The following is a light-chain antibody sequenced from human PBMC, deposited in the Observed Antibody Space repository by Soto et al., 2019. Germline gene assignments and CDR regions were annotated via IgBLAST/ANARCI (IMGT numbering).Light chain of an antibody. CDR1: QGVSSN. CDR2: AAS. V-gene: IGKV3-15*01. Sequence: EIVLTQSPATLSVSPGERATLSCRASQGVSSNLAVYQQKPGQPPRPLIDAASTRATGIPDRFSGSGSRTELTPSLSNLQSEHLVSYYCQQHIKCPLSFGGGTKVDI. CDR3: QQHIKCPLS. J-gene: IGKJ4*01.